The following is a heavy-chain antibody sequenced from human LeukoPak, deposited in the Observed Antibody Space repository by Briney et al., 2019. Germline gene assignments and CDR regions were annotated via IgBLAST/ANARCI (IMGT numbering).Heavy chain of an antibody. CDR1: GYSISTGYY. Sequence: PSDTLSLTCAVSGYSISTGYYWGWIRQPPGKGLEWIGNIYHSGETYYNPSLKSRVTLSADASKNQFSLKLSSVTAADTAVYYCAKVGAYGDYARHDYWGQGTLVTVSS. D-gene: IGHD4-17*01. J-gene: IGHJ4*02. V-gene: IGHV4-38-2*01. CDR2: IYHSGET. CDR3: AKVGAYGDYARHDY.